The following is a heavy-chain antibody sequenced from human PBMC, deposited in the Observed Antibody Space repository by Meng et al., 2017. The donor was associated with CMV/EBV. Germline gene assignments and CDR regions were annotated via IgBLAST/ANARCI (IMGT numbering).Heavy chain of an antibody. CDR1: GGTFSSYA. CDR3: ARHHPAGYCSSTSCPQRWFDP. D-gene: IGHD2-2*01. CDR2: IIPIFGTA. J-gene: IGHJ5*02. Sequence: SAKVSCKASGGTFSSYAISWVRQAPGQGLEWMGGIIPIFGTANYAQKFQGRVTITTDESTSTAYMGLSSLRSEDTAVYYWARHHPAGYCSSTSCPQRWFDPWGQGTLVTVSS. V-gene: IGHV1-69*05.